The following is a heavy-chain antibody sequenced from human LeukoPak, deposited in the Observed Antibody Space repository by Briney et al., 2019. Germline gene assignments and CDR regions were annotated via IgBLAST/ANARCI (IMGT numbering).Heavy chain of an antibody. V-gene: IGHV4-59*08. D-gene: IGHD1-14*01. J-gene: IGHJ3*02. Sequence: SETLSLTCTVSGGSISRDYWTWIRQSPGKGLEWIGHLFDSGSTTYNPSLKSRVTISVDTSKNQFSLKLSSVTAADTAVYYCARHSGPQPLTGGAFDIWGQGTMVTVSS. CDR1: GGSISRDY. CDR2: LFDSGST. CDR3: ARHSGPQPLTGGAFDI.